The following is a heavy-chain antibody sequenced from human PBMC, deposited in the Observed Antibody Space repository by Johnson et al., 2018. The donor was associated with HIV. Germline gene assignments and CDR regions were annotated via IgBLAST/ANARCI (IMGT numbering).Heavy chain of an antibody. Sequence: QVQLVESGGGVVQPGKSLRLSCVASGFSFSSYGMHWVRQAPGKGLEWVALISYDGSNKYSADSVKGRFTIFRDNSKNSLYLQMNSLRAEDTAVYYCARAGDYDAFDIWGQGTMVTVSS. D-gene: IGHD3-16*01. CDR1: GFSFSSYG. CDR3: ARAGDYDAFDI. V-gene: IGHV3-30*03. J-gene: IGHJ3*02. CDR2: ISYDGSNK.